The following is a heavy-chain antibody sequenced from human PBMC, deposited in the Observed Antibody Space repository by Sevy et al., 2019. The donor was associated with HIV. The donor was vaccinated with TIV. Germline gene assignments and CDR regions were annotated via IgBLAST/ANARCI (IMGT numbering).Heavy chain of an antibody. Sequence: GGSPRLSCADSGFTFIDYAMHWVRQAPGKGLEWVAVISDDGSKTYYADSVNGRFTISRDNSKNTLYLQMNSLRADDTAVYYCARGRVTSHYFDHWGQGTLVTVSS. CDR1: GFTFIDYA. CDR2: ISDDGSKT. V-gene: IGHV3-30*04. CDR3: ARGRVTSHYFDH. J-gene: IGHJ4*02. D-gene: IGHD2-21*02.